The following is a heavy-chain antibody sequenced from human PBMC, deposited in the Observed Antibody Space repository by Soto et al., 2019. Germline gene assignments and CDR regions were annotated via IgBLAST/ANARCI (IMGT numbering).Heavy chain of an antibody. D-gene: IGHD2-8*02. CDR1: GFIFDEYT. CDR2: VSWDGGST. CDR3: AKAGRTGLSPFDS. Sequence: GGSLRLSCAASGFIFDEYTMHWVRQAPGKGLEWVSLVSWDGGSTYQADSVKGRFTGSRDNSKNSLYLQMNNLRTEDTALYYCAKAGRTGLSPFDSWGQGTLVTVSS. V-gene: IGHV3-43*01. J-gene: IGHJ4*02.